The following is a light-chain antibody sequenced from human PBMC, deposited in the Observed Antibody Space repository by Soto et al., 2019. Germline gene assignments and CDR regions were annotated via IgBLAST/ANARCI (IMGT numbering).Light chain of an antibody. J-gene: IGKJ1*01. CDR3: QQYNSYWT. CDR2: KAS. Sequence: DIQMTQSPSTLSASVGDRVTITCRASQSISSWLAWYQQKPGKAPKLLIYKASSLESGVPSRFSGSGSGTEFTLNSNSSQPDDFANYDCQQYNSYWTFGKGTKVEIK. V-gene: IGKV1-5*03. CDR1: QSISSW.